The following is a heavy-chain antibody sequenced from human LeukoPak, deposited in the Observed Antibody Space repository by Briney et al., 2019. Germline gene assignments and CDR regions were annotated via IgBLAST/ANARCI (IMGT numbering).Heavy chain of an antibody. CDR1: GGSISSRSYY. D-gene: IGHD4/OR15-4a*01. Sequence: KPSETLSPTFTDSGGSISSRSYYWGSLGQPPGEGLEWIGSMYYKGSTYYNPSLKSRVTISVDTSKNQFSLKLTSVTAADTAVYYCAKVMTMVFHVFDIWGQGTMVTVSS. V-gene: IGHV4-39*07. CDR3: AKVMTMVFHVFDI. J-gene: IGHJ3*02. CDR2: MYYKGST.